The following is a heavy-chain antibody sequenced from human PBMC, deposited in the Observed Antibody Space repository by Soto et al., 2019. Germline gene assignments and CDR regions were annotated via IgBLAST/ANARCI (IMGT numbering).Heavy chain of an antibody. Sequence: QVTLKESGPVLVKPTETLTLTCTVSGFSLSNSGMGVSWIRQPPGKALEWLAHIFSTDQKFYSRSLMSRLTISRDTANIQVVLTMTNMDPADTGTYYCARAEDLYSVDFWVQGTLVTV. CDR1: GFSLSNSGMG. J-gene: IGHJ1*01. V-gene: IGHV2-26*01. CDR3: ARAEDLYSVDF. D-gene: IGHD3-9*01. CDR2: IFSTDQK.